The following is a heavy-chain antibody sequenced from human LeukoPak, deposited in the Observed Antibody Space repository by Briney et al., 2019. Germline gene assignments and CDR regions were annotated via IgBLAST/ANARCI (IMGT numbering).Heavy chain of an antibody. J-gene: IGHJ4*02. Sequence: EALVKVSCKASGYTFTGHYIHWVRQAPGQGLEWMGRINPDSGDTNYVEKFQGRVTMTRDTSISTVYMELSRLRSDDTAIYYCARDPLLIGGDKRGFDYWGQGTLVTVSS. CDR3: ARDPLLIGGDKRGFDY. V-gene: IGHV1-2*06. CDR2: INPDSGDT. D-gene: IGHD3-16*01. CDR1: GYTFTGHY.